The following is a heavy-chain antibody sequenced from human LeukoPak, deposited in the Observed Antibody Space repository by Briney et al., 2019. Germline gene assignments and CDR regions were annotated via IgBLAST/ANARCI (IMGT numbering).Heavy chain of an antibody. CDR2: IISTSVTI. CDR3: ARDYYGMDV. Sequence: GGSLRLSCAASGFTFSSHWMHWVRQAPGKGLEWVSYIISTSVTIYYADSVKGRFTISRDNAKNSLYLQMNSLRDEDTAVYYCARDYYGMDVWGQGTTVTVSS. CDR1: GFTFSSHW. J-gene: IGHJ6*02. V-gene: IGHV3-48*02.